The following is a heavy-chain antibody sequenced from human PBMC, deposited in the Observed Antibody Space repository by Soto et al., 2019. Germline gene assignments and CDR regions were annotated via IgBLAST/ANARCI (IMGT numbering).Heavy chain of an antibody. CDR1: GGSFSGYY. J-gene: IGHJ4*02. CDR2: INHSGGT. V-gene: IGHV4-34*01. D-gene: IGHD2-8*02. CDR3: ARDKITGLFDY. Sequence: SETLSLTCAVYGGSFSGYYLTWIRQPPGTGLEWIGEINHSGGTNYNPSLKSRVTISVDTSKNQFSLKLTSVTAADTAVYYCARDKITGLFDYWGQGTLVTVSS.